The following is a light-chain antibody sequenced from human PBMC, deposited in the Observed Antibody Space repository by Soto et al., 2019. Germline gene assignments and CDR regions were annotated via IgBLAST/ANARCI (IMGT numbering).Light chain of an antibody. V-gene: IGKV3-20*01. CDR3: QQYGRSPGLLT. CDR1: QSVTNTY. Sequence: EIVLTQSPGTLSLSPGERVTLSCRASQSVTNTYLAWYQQKPSQAPRLLIYDASTRATGIPDRFSGSGSGTDSTLTISRLEPEDFAVSYCQQYGRSPGLLTFGPGTKVDIK. CDR2: DAS. J-gene: IGKJ3*01.